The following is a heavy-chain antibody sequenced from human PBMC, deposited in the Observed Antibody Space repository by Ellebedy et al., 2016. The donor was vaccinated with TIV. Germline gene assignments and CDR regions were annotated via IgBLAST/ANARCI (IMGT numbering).Heavy chain of an antibody. CDR3: ARDRSGWSRDC. V-gene: IGHV3-7*01. J-gene: IGHJ4*02. CDR1: GFTINPYS. D-gene: IGHD6-19*01. CDR2: ITRDGDDE. Sequence: GESLKISCAASGFTINPYSMTWVRQAPGKGLEWVATITRDGDDEYYVDSVKGRFTVPRDNAKNSVYLQMNSLRADDTAMYYCARDRSGWSRDCWGQGTLVTVSS.